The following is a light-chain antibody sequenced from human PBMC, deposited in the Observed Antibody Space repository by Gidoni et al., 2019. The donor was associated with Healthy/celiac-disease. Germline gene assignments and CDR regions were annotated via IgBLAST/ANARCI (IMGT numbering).Light chain of an antibody. Sequence: GQRVTISCSGSSSNIGSNYVYWYQQLPGTAPKLLIYRNNQRPSGVPDRFSGSKSGTSASLAISGLRTEDEADYYCAAWDDSLSGPVFGGGTKLTVL. J-gene: IGLJ3*02. CDR2: RNN. V-gene: IGLV1-47*01. CDR3: AAWDDSLSGPV. CDR1: SSNIGSNY.